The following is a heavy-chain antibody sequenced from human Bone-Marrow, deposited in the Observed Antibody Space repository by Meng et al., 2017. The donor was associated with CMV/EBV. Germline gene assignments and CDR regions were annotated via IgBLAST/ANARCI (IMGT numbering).Heavy chain of an antibody. V-gene: IGHV3-9*01. J-gene: IGHJ6*02. D-gene: IGHD1-14*01. CDR1: GFTFDDYA. CDR3: ANRPGGYYYGMDV. Sequence: SLKISCAASGFTFDDYAMHWVRQAPGKGLEWVSGISWNSGSIGYADSVKGRFTISRDNAKNSLYLQMNSLRAEDTAVYYCANRPGGYYYGMDVWGQGTTVTVSS. CDR2: ISWNSGSI.